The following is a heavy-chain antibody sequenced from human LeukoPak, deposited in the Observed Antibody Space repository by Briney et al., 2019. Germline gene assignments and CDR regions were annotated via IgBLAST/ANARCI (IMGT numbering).Heavy chain of an antibody. V-gene: IGHV4-34*01. J-gene: IGHJ6*03. CDR1: GGSFSGYY. Sequence: PSETLSLTCAVYGGSFSGYYWSWLRQPPGKGLEGIGEINHSGSTNYNPSLKSRVTISVDTSKNQFSLKLSSVTAADTAVYYCARQGGKVRGVTYYYYYYYMDVWGKGTTVTVSS. CDR3: ARQGGKVRGVTYYYYYYYMDV. CDR2: INHSGST. D-gene: IGHD3-10*01.